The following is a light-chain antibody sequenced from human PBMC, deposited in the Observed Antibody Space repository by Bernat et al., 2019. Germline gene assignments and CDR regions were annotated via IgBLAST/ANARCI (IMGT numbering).Light chain of an antibody. CDR2: EVS. CDR3: CSYAGSSTSYA. CDR1: SSDVGSYNL. J-gene: IGLJ1*01. Sequence: QSAQTQPASVSGSPGQSITISCTGTSSDVGSYNLVSWYQQHTGKTPKLMIYEVSKRPSGGSNRFSGSKSGNTASLTITGLQAEDEADYYCCSYAGSSTSYAIRTDTKVTAL. V-gene: IGLV2-23*02.